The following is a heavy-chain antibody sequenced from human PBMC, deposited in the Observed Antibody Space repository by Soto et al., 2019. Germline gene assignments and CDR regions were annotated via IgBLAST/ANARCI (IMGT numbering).Heavy chain of an antibody. CDR1: GGSISSYY. CDR2: IYYSGST. D-gene: IGHD2-2*01. CDR3: ARRSSVVVPTGDAFDI. J-gene: IGHJ3*02. V-gene: IGHV4-59*08. Sequence: PSETLSLTCAVYGGSISSYYWSWIRQPPGKGLEWIGYIYYSGSTNYNPSLKSRVTISVDTSKNQFSLKLSSVTAADTAVYYCARRSSVVVPTGDAFDIWGQGTMVTVSS.